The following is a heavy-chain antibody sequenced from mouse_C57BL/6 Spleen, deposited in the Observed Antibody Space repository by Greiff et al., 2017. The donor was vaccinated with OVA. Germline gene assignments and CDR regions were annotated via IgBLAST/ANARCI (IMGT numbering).Heavy chain of an antibody. J-gene: IGHJ4*01. D-gene: IGHD6-1*01. Sequence: EVMLVESGAELVRPGASVKLSCTASGFNIKDDYMHWVKQRPEQGLEWIGWIDPENGDTEYASKFQGKATITADTSSNTAYLQLSSLTSEDTAVYYCTRHLSYYAMDYWGQGTSVTVSS. CDR1: GFNIKDDY. CDR2: IDPENGDT. CDR3: TRHLSYYAMDY. V-gene: IGHV14-4*01.